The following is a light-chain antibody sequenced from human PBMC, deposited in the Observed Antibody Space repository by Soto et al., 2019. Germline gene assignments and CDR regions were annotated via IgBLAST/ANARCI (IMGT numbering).Light chain of an antibody. CDR3: QQYSTWPWT. V-gene: IGKV3-15*01. J-gene: IGKJ1*01. Sequence: EIVMTQSPATLSVSPGERATLSCRASQSIRSDLAWYQQRPGQAPRLLIYDASTRAAGIPARFIGSGSGTEFTLTISSLQSEDFAVYYCQQYSTWPWTFGQGTKVDIK. CDR2: DAS. CDR1: QSIRSD.